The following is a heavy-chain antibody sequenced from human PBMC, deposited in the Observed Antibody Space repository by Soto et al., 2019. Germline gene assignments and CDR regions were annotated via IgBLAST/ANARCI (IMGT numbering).Heavy chain of an antibody. J-gene: IGHJ6*02. D-gene: IGHD3-10*01. Sequence: PSETLSLTCGVSDVSFSGYYWSWIRQPPGKGLEWIGEINYSGSTKFNPSLKSRVTISVDTSKSQFYLRLNSVTAADTAVYYCASSAGHPGDFFYYNGMDVWRQGTTVTVSS. CDR2: INYSGST. CDR3: ASSAGHPGDFFYYNGMDV. CDR1: DVSFSGYY. V-gene: IGHV4-34*01.